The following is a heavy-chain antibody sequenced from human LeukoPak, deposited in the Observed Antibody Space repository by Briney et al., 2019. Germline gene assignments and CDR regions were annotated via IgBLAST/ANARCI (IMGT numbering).Heavy chain of an antibody. D-gene: IGHD3-3*01. CDR3: ATGPYDFWSGYHNWFDP. Sequence: GGSLRLSCAASGLTFSSNAMSWVRQAPGKGLEWVSAISGSGGSTYYADSVKGRFTISRDNSKNTLYLQMNSLRAEDTAVYYCATGPYDFWSGYHNWFDPWGQGTLVTVSS. CDR1: GLTFSSNA. V-gene: IGHV3-23*01. CDR2: ISGSGGST. J-gene: IGHJ5*02.